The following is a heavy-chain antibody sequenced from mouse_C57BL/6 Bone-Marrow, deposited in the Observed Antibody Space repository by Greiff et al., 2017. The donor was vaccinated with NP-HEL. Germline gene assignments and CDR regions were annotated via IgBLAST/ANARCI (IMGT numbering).Heavy chain of an antibody. CDR2: IDPENGDT. V-gene: IGHV14-4*01. Sequence: DVKLQESGAELVRPGASVKLSCTASGFNIKDDYMHWVKQRPEQGLEWIGWIDPENGDTEYASKFQGKATITADTSSNTAYLQLSSLTSEDTAVYYCTETSFAYWGQGTLVTVSA. CDR3: TETSFAY. CDR1: GFNIKDDY. J-gene: IGHJ3*01.